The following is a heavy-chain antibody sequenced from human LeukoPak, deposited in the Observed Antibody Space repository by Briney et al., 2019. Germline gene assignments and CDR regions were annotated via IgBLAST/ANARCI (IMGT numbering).Heavy chain of an antibody. CDR3: ATIGDRRSGELYRIDY. V-gene: IGHV3-30-3*01. CDR1: GFTSSNYA. J-gene: IGHJ4*02. D-gene: IGHD1-26*01. Sequence: GRSLRLSCAASGFTSSNYAMHWVRQAPGKGPEWVAVVSYDGSNKYYADSVKGRFTISRDNSKNTLYLQMNSLRAEDAAVYYCATIGDRRSGELYRIDYWGQGTLVTVSS. CDR2: VSYDGSNK.